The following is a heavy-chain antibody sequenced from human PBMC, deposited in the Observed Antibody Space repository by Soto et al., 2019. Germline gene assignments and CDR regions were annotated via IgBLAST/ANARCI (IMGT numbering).Heavy chain of an antibody. CDR1: GSTFSSDD. Sequence: EVHLLEYGGGLVQPGGSLRLSCVGSGSTFSSDDMSWVRQAPGRGLEWVSGISDSGGSSYYADSVKGLFTISRDNAKNTQYLQMHSLRGEDAALYYWANDGRCSLAVAGLFYYWGPGTQVTVSS. V-gene: IGHV3-23*01. J-gene: IGHJ4*02. CDR3: ANDGRCSLAVAGLFYY. D-gene: IGHD6-19*01. CDR2: ISDSGGSS.